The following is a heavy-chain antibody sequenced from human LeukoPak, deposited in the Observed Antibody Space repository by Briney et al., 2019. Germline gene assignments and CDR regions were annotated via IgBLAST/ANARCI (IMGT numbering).Heavy chain of an antibody. CDR2: INWNGGST. V-gene: IGHV3-20*04. CDR1: GFTFGDFG. D-gene: IGHD3-10*01. CDR3: AREVRYYFDY. Sequence: GGSLRLSCAASGFTFGDFGMSWVRQAPGKGLERVSGINWNGGSTGYADSVKGRFTISRDNAKNSLYLQMNSLRAEDTAFYYCAREVRYYFDYWGQGTLVTVSS. J-gene: IGHJ4*02.